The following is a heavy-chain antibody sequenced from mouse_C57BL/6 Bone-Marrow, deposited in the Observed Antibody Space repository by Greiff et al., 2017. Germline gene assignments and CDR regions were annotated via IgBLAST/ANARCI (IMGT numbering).Heavy chain of an antibody. CDR2: IYPGGGYT. CDR3: AREGLRRGGFAY. CDR1: GYTFTNYW. V-gene: IGHV1-63*01. D-gene: IGHD2-4*01. Sequence: QVQLQQSGAELVRPGPSVKMSCKASGYTFTNYWIGWAKQRPGHGLEWIGDIYPGGGYTNYNEKFKGKATLTADKSSSTAYMQFSSLTSEDSAIYYCAREGLRRGGFAYWGQGTLVTVSA. J-gene: IGHJ3*01.